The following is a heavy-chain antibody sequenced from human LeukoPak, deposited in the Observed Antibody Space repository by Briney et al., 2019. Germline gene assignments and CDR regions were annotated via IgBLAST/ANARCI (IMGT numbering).Heavy chain of an antibody. CDR3: ARGDLRMVTFDY. D-gene: IGHD2-21*02. J-gene: IGHJ4*02. Sequence: PSQTLSLICTVSGGSISSYYWSWIRQPPGKGLEWIGYIYYSGSTNYNPSLKSRVTISVDTSKNQFSLKLSSVTAADTAVYYCARGDLRMVTFDYWGQGTLVTVSS. CDR1: GGSISSYY. V-gene: IGHV4-59*01. CDR2: IYYSGST.